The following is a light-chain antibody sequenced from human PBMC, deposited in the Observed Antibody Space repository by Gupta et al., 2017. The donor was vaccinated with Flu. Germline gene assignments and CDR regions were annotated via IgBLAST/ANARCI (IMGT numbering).Light chain of an antibody. CDR1: KLGDKY. V-gene: IGLV3-1*01. CDR2: QDD. Sequence: SYEMTQPPSVSVSPGQTAGIPCSGDKLGDKYVCWYQQKPGQSPVQVIYQDDRRPSGIPERFSGSKSGNTATLIISGTQAMDEADYYCQAWDSSTVVFGGGTKLTVL. J-gene: IGLJ2*01. CDR3: QAWDSSTVV.